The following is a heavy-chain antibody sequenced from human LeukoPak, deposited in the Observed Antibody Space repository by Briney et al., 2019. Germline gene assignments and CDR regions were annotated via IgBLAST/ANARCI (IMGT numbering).Heavy chain of an antibody. D-gene: IGHD6-13*01. CDR2: INPNSGGT. V-gene: IGHV1-2*04. J-gene: IGHJ6*03. CDR3: ARDWAAAAGYYYYMDV. Sequence: GASVKVSCKASGYTFTGYYMHWVRQAPGQGLEWMGWINPNSGGTNYAQKFQGWVTMTRDTSISTAYMELSRLRSDDTAVYYCARDWAAAAGYYYYMDVWGKGTTVTVSS. CDR1: GYTFTGYY.